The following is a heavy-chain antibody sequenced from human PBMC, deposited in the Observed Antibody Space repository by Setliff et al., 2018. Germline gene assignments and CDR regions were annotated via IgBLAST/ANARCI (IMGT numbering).Heavy chain of an antibody. D-gene: IGHD2-21*02. CDR2: ISSSSSTI. CDR1: GFTFSSYS. J-gene: IGHJ5*02. V-gene: IGHV3-48*01. Sequence: HPGGSLRLSCAASGFTFSSYSMNWVRQAPGKGLEWVSYISSSSSTIYYADSVKGRFTISRDNAKNSVYVQMNSLRAEDTAVYYCARGGEGRDDSNSGSWGQGTLVTVSS. CDR3: ARGGEGRDDSNSGS.